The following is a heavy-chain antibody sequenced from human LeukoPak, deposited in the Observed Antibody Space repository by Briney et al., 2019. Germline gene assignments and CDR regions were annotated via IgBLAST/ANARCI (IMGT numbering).Heavy chain of an antibody. Sequence: GGSLRLSCAASELNFENHWMHWVRQVPGKGLEWVSRTDAGGSSTSYADSVRGRFSISRDNGKSTLYLQMNSLRVEDTAVYYCARGPPTGGGAYVGDYWGHETLVTVSS. CDR1: ELNFENHW. V-gene: IGHV3-74*01. D-gene: IGHD2-8*02. J-gene: IGHJ4*01. CDR2: TDAGGSST. CDR3: ARGPPTGGGAYVGDY.